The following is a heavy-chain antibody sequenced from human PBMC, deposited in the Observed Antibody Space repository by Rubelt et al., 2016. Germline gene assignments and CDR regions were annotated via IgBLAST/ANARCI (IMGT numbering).Heavy chain of an antibody. V-gene: IGHV3-11*06. J-gene: IGHJ4*02. Sequence: SWIRQAPGKGLEWVSYISSSSSYTNYADSVKGRFTISRDNAKNSLYLQMNSLRAEDTAVYYCALSGHSGYDCAYWGQGTLVTVSS. D-gene: IGHD5-12*01. CDR2: ISSSSSYT. CDR3: ALSGHSGYDCAY.